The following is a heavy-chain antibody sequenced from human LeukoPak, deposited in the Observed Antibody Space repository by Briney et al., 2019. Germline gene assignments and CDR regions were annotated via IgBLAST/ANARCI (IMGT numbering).Heavy chain of an antibody. CDR1: GYTFTSYG. CDR2: ISAYNGNT. CDR3: ARDSTTYYDYVWGSYRYTGFDY. V-gene: IGHV1-18*01. D-gene: IGHD3-16*02. Sequence: ASVKVSCKASGYTFTSYGISWVRQAPGQGLEWMGWISAYNGNTNYAQKLQGRVTMTTDTSTSTAYMELRSLRSDDTAVYYCARDSTTYYDYVWGSYRYTGFDYWGQGTLVTVSS. J-gene: IGHJ4*02.